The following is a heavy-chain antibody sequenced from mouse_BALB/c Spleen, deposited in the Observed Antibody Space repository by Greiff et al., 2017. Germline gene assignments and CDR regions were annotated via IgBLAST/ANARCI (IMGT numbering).Heavy chain of an antibody. CDR3: ARSTTVVPNYIDY. Sequence: EVKLVESGPSLVKPSQTLSLTCSVTGDSITSGYWNWIRKSPGNKLEYMGYISNSGSTYYNPSLKSRISITRDTSKNQYYLQLNSVTTEDTATYYCARSTTVVPNYIDYWGQGTTLTVSS. CDR1: GDSITSGY. V-gene: IGHV3-8*02. D-gene: IGHD1-1*01. CDR2: ISNSGST. J-gene: IGHJ2*01.